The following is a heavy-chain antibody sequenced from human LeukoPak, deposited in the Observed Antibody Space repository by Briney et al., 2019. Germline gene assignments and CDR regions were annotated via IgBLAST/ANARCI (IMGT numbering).Heavy chain of an antibody. D-gene: IGHD2-2*01. V-gene: IGHV4-59*01. Sequence: SETLSLTCTVSGGSISSYYWSWIRQPPGKGLEWIGYIYYSGSTNYNPSLKSRVTISVDTSKNQFSLKLSSVTAADTAVYYCARRRYCSSTSCLGYFDYWGQGTLVTVSS. CDR1: GGSISSYY. CDR3: ARRRYCSSTSCLGYFDY. CDR2: IYYSGST. J-gene: IGHJ4*02.